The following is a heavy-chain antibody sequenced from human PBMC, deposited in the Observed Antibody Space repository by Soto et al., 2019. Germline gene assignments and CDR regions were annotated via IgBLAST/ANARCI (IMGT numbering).Heavy chain of an antibody. V-gene: IGHV4-34*01. CDR3: ARGPRTGYSRLSGWQTPFDY. Sequence: QVQLQQWGAGLLKPSETLSLTCAVYGGSFSGYYWSWIRQPPGKGLEWIGEINHSGSTNYNPSLKSRVTISVDTPKNHFSLKLSSVTAADTAVYYCARGPRTGYSRLSGWQTPFDYGGQGTLVTVSS. CDR1: GGSFSGYY. J-gene: IGHJ4*02. D-gene: IGHD6-13*01. CDR2: INHSGST.